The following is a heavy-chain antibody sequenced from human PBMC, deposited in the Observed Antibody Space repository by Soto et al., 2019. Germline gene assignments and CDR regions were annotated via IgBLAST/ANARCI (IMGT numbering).Heavy chain of an antibody. V-gene: IGHV4-59*01. D-gene: IGHD6-6*01. CDR2: IYYSGST. CDR1: GGSISSYY. CDR3: ARVVGQLVGRGNWFDP. J-gene: IGHJ5*02. Sequence: SETLSLTCTVSGGSISSYYWSWIRQPPGKGLEWIGYIYYSGSTNYNPSLKSRVTISVDTSKNQFSLKLSSVTAADTAVYYCARVVGQLVGRGNWFDPWGQGTLVTVSS.